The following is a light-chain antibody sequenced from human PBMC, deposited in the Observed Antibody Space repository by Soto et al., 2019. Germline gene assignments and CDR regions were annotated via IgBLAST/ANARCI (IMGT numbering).Light chain of an antibody. CDR1: RSNIGTNT. CDR2: SSY. J-gene: IGLJ1*01. Sequence: QSVLTQPPSASGTPWQRVSISCSGSRSNIGTNTVNWYQQFPGTAPKLLIFSSYLRLSGVPDRFSASRSGASASLAISGLQSEDEADYYCAAWDDSLDAYVFGSGTKLTVL. V-gene: IGLV1-44*01. CDR3: AAWDDSLDAYV.